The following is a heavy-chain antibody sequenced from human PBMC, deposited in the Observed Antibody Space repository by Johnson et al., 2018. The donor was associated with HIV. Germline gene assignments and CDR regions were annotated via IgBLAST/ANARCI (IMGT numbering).Heavy chain of an antibody. CDR2: INWNGAKT. Sequence: VQVVESGGSVVRPGGSLRLSCATSGFTFNDYGMSWVRQVPGKGLEWVSDINWNGAKTAYVDSVKGRFTISRDNAKKSLYLQMNSLRAEDTAVYYCATLEYSSSPGGYGAFDIWGQGTMVTVSS. J-gene: IGHJ3*02. D-gene: IGHD6-6*01. CDR3: ATLEYSSSPGGYGAFDI. CDR1: GFTFNDYG. V-gene: IGHV3-20*04.